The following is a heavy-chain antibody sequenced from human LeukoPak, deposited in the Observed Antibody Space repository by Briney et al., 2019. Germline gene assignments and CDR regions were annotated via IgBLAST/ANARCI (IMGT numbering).Heavy chain of an antibody. CDR3: ARHVEIAVAGPIEY. J-gene: IGHJ4*02. CDR1: GASISNSRDY. Sequence: PSETLSLTCTVSGASISNSRDYWGWIRQPPGKGLEWIGSIFFSGSTYYNPSLKSRAAISVDSSKYQFSLKLSSVTAADTAFYYCARHVEIAVAGPIEYWGQGTLVPVSS. D-gene: IGHD6-19*01. CDR2: IFFSGST. V-gene: IGHV4-39*01.